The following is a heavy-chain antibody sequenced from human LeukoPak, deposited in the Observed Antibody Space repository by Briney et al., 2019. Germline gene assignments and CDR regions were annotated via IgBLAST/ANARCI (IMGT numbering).Heavy chain of an antibody. CDR3: ARGDGDFDY. CDR2: ITSSTSFI. V-gene: IGHV3-21*01. CDR1: GFTFSSYS. D-gene: IGHD2-21*01. J-gene: IGHJ4*02. Sequence: PGGSLRLSCAASGFTFSSYSMNWVRQAPGKGLEWVSSITSSTSFIYYADSAKGRFTVSRDNAKNSLYLQMNSLRAEDTAVYYCARGDGDFDYWGQGTRVTVSS.